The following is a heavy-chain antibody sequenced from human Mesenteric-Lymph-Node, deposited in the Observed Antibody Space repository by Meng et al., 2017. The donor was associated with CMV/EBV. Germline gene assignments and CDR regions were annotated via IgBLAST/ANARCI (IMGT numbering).Heavy chain of an antibody. V-gene: IGHV3-30-3*01. CDR1: GFTFRSYA. Sequence: GESLKISCAASGFTFRSYAMHWVRQAPGKGLEWVAVISYDGSNKYYADSVKGRFTISRDNSKNTLYLQMNSLRAEDTAVYYCAREEDDSSGYYYFGYYYGMDVWGQGTTVTVSS. CDR3: AREEDDSSGYYYFGYYYGMDV. CDR2: ISYDGSNK. D-gene: IGHD3-22*01. J-gene: IGHJ6*02.